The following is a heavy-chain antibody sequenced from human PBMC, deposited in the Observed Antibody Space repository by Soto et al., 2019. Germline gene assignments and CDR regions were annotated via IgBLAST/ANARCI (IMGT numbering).Heavy chain of an antibody. CDR2: ISSNGGST. Sequence: GGSLRLSCSASGFTFSSYAMHWVRQAPGKGLEYVSAISSNGGSTYYADSVKGRFTISRDNSKNTLYLQMSSLRAEDTAVYYCVNGGYSYGHVGDFDYWGQGTLVTVSS. V-gene: IGHV3-64D*08. CDR1: GFTFSSYA. CDR3: VNGGYSYGHVGDFDY. J-gene: IGHJ4*02. D-gene: IGHD5-18*01.